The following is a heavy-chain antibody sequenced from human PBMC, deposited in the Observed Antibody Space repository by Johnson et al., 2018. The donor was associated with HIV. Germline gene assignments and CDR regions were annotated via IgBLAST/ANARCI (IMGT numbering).Heavy chain of an antibody. CDR2: IISDVSSA. V-gene: IGHV3-74*01. CDR3: TTGAFHAYDM. CDR1: GFTFSPYW. D-gene: IGHD2/OR15-2a*01. Sequence: VQLVESGGGLVQPGGSLRLSCAASGFTFSPYWMHWVRQAPGQGLVWVSRIISDVSSAIYTDSVTGRFTLSRDNTKNTLYLQMNSLRAEDTAVYYCTTGAFHAYDMWGQGTMVTVSS. J-gene: IGHJ3*02.